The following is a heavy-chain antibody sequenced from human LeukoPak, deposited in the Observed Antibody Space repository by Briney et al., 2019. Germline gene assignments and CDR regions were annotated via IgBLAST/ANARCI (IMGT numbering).Heavy chain of an antibody. CDR2: IYYTGST. Sequence: PSETLSLTCSVSGGSISSLYWSWIRQPPGKGLEWIGYIYYTGSTNYNPSLKSRVTIFVDTSKNQFSLRLSSVTAADTAVYYCARHRAYGSSSPFDYWGQGTLVTVSS. J-gene: IGHJ4*02. CDR1: GGSISSLY. V-gene: IGHV4-59*08. D-gene: IGHD6-6*01. CDR3: ARHRAYGSSSPFDY.